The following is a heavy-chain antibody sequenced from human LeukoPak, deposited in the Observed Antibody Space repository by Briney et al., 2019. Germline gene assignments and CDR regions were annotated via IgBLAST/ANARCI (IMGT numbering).Heavy chain of an antibody. CDR3: ARAPSGYDYDY. Sequence: ASVKVSCKASGYTFTSYYMHWVRQAPGQGLEWMGIINPSGGSTSYAQKFQGRVTMTRDTSTSTVYMELSRLRSDDTAVYYCARAPSGYDYDYWGQGTLVTVSS. CDR2: INPSGGST. V-gene: IGHV1-46*01. J-gene: IGHJ4*02. D-gene: IGHD5-12*01. CDR1: GYTFTSYY.